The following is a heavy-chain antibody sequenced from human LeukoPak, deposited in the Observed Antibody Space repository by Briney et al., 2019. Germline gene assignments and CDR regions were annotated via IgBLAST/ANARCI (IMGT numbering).Heavy chain of an antibody. V-gene: IGHV3-21*01. Sequence: PGGSLRLSCAASGFTFSSYSMNWVRQAPGKGLEWVSSISSSSSYIYYADSVKGRFTISRDNAKNSLYLQMNSLRAEDTAVYYCARVPKVAPEYYSDYWGQGTLVTVSS. CDR2: ISSSSSYI. CDR1: GFTFSSYS. J-gene: IGHJ4*02. CDR3: ARVPKVAPEYYSDY.